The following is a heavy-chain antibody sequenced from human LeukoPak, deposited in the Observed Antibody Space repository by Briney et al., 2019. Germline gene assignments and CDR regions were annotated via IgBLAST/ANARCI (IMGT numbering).Heavy chain of an antibody. CDR1: GFTFSSYE. V-gene: IGHV3-48*03. CDR2: ISSSGSTT. CDR3: ARDARGYGINYYYYYGMDV. Sequence: GGSLRLSCAASGFTFSSYEMNWVRQAPGEGLEWVSYISSSGSTTYYADSVKGRFTISRDNAKNSLYLQMNSLRAEDTAVYYCARDARGYGINYYYYYGMDVWGQGTTVTVSS. D-gene: IGHD5-18*01. J-gene: IGHJ6*02.